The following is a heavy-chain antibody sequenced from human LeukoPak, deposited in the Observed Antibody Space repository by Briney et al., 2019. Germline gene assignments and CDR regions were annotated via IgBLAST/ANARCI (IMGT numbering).Heavy chain of an antibody. Sequence: SETLSLTCTVSGGSISSYYWSWIRQPPGKGLEWIGRIYNSGSTNYNPSLKSRVTMSVDTAKNQFSLNLSSVTPADTAVYYCAREATSVTRGLDYWGQGTLVTVSS. D-gene: IGHD4-17*01. J-gene: IGHJ4*02. V-gene: IGHV4-4*07. CDR2: IYNSGST. CDR1: GGSISSYY. CDR3: AREATSVTRGLDY.